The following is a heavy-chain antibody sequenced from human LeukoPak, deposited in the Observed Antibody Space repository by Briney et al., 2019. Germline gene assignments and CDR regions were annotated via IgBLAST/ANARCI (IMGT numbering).Heavy chain of an antibody. V-gene: IGHV4-39*01. CDR3: ARHAVGVLRFLEWLPNPFDY. Sequence: SETLSLTCTVSGGSISTSSYYWGWIRQPPGKGLEWIGSIYYSGSTYYNPSLKSRVTISVDTSKNQFSPKLSSVTAADTAVYYCARHAVGVLRFLEWLPNPFDYWGQGTLVTVSS. J-gene: IGHJ4*02. D-gene: IGHD3-3*01. CDR2: IYYSGST. CDR1: GGSISTSSYY.